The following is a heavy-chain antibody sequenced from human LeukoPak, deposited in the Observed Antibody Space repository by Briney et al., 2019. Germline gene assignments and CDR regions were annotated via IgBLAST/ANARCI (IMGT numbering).Heavy chain of an antibody. Sequence: GGSLRLSCAASGFRISHQSMNWVRQAPGKGLEWVSSVSSSGSLTYYADSLKGRFTIARDNAKNLLYLEMNSLRVEDTAVYYCARGYYDFWSGNYYYYYYMDVWGKGTTVTVSS. CDR3: ARGYYDFWSGNYYYYYYMDV. V-gene: IGHV3-21*06. J-gene: IGHJ6*03. CDR2: VSSSGSLT. CDR1: GFRISHQS. D-gene: IGHD3-3*01.